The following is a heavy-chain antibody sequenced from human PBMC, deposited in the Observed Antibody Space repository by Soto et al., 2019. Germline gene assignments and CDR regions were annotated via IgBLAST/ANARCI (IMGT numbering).Heavy chain of an antibody. CDR1: GGTFSSYA. Sequence: SVKVSCKASGGTFSSYAISWVRQAPGQGLEWMGGIIPIFGTANYAQKFQGRVTITADESTSTAYMELSSLRSEDTAVYYCAILRYFDWGDYYGMDVWGQGTTVTVS. D-gene: IGHD3-9*01. CDR3: AILRYFDWGDYYGMDV. V-gene: IGHV1-69*13. CDR2: IIPIFGTA. J-gene: IGHJ6*02.